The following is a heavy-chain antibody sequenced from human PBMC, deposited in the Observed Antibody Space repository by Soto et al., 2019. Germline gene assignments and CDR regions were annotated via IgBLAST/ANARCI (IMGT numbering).Heavy chain of an antibody. Sequence: QLQLQESGPGLVKPSETLSLTCTVSGGSISSSYYYWGWIRQPPGKGLEWIGSIYYSGSTYYNPSLKSRVTISVDTSKNQFSLKLSSVTAADTAVYHCARHIYGGDPNWFDPWGQGTLVTVSS. CDR1: GGSISSSYYY. J-gene: IGHJ5*02. CDR2: IYYSGST. CDR3: ARHIYGGDPNWFDP. V-gene: IGHV4-39*01. D-gene: IGHD2-21*02.